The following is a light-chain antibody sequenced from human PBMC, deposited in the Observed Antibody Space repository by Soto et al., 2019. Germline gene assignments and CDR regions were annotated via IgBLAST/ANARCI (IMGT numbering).Light chain of an antibody. V-gene: IGKV1-8*01. CDR2: AAS. CDR1: QGISSY. J-gene: IGKJ5*01. Sequence: ILMTQSPASLSASTGDRVTINCRASQGISSYLAWYQQKPGKAPKLLIYAASTLQSGVPSRFSGSGSGTDFTLTISCLQSEDVATYYSETYNRALTFGQGTRPAIK. CDR3: ETYNRALT.